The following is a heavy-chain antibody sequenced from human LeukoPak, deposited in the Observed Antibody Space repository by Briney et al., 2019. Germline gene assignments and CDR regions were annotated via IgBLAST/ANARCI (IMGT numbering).Heavy chain of an antibody. CDR1: GDSISSYY. CDR2: INYSGTT. CDR3: AREWENGYHAFHI. Sequence: SETLSLTCTVSGDSISSYYWSWIRQSPGKGLQWIGYINYSGTTKYNPSLKSRVTMSIDTSKNQFSLKLSSVTAADTALYYCAREWENGYHAFHIWGQGTMVTVSS. J-gene: IGHJ3*02. V-gene: IGHV4-59*01. D-gene: IGHD5-24*01.